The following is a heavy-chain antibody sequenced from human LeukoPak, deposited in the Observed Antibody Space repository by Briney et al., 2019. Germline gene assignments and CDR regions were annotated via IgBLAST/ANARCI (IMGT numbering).Heavy chain of an antibody. CDR2: IYPCDSDT. CDR3: ARQNSVYAIK. D-gene: IGHD2-8*01. Sequence: GGSLETSLKGPGYRFKSYWIGGGRPMPGKGLGGRGIIYPCDSDTRYTPSFQGQVTISPDKSISTAYLQWSSLKASDTAMYYCARQNSVYAIKWGQGTLVTVSS. CDR1: GYRFKSYW. J-gene: IGHJ4*02. V-gene: IGHV5-51*01.